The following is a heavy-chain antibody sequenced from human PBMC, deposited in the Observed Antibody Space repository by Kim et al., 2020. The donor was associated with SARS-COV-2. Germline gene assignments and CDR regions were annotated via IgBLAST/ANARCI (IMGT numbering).Heavy chain of an antibody. J-gene: IGHJ4*02. D-gene: IGHD3-3*01. CDR2: IYTSGST. V-gene: IGHV4-4*07. CDR3: ARDAGGRLRFPRMSYFDY. Sequence: SETLSLTCTVSGGSISSYYWSWIRQPAGKGLEWIGRIYTSGSTNYNPSLKSRVTMSVDTSKNQFSLKLSSVTAADTAVYYCARDAGGRLRFPRMSYFDYWGQGTLVTVSS. CDR1: GGSISSYY.